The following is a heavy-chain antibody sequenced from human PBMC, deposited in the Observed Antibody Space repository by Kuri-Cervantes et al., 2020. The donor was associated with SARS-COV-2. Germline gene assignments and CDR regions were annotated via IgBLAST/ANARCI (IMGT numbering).Heavy chain of an antibody. CDR3: ASVPYGSGSYAYYFDY. CDR2: VYYSGTT. Sequence: PETLSLTCTVSVGSTSSHSYYWGWIRQPPGKGLEWIGGVYYSGTTYYNPSLKSRVTISLDTSKNQLSLNLNSVTAADTAVYYCASVPYGSGSYAYYFDYWGQGTLVTVSS. D-gene: IGHD3-10*01. J-gene: IGHJ4*02. V-gene: IGHV4-39*01. CDR1: VGSTSSHSYY.